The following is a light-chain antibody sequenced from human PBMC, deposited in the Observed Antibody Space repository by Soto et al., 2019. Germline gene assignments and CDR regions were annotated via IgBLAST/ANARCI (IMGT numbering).Light chain of an antibody. V-gene: IGKV1-9*01. Sequence: DIQLTQSPSFLSASVGDRVTITCRASQGISSYLAWYQQKPGKAPKLLIYAASTLQSGVPSGFSGSGSGTEFTLTISSLQPEDFATYYCQQLNSYSSAFGQGTKVEIK. CDR3: QQLNSYSSA. CDR2: AAS. CDR1: QGISSY. J-gene: IGKJ1*01.